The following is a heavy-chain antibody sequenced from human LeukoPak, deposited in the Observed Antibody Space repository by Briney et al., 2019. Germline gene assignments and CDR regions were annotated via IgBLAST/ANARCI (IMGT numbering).Heavy chain of an antibody. CDR3: ARAGYYGSGFDY. V-gene: IGHV4-30-2*01. J-gene: IGHJ4*02. Sequence: SETLSLTCTVSGGSISSGGYYWSWIRQPPGKGLEWIGYIYHSGSTYYNPSLKSRVTISVDTSKNQFSLKLSSVTAADTAVYYCARAGYYGSGFDYWGQGTLVTVSS. CDR2: IYHSGST. CDR1: GGSISSGGYY. D-gene: IGHD3-10*01.